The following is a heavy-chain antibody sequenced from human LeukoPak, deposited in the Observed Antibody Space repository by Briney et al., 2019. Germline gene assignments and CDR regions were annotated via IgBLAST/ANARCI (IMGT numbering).Heavy chain of an antibody. CDR1: GFTFDDYA. CDR2: ISWNSGSI. V-gene: IGHV3-9*01. J-gene: IGHJ6*02. Sequence: GGSLRLSCAASGFTFDDYAMHWVRQAPGKGLEWVSGISWNSGSIGYADSVKGRFTISRDNAKNSLYLQMNSLRAEDTALYYCAKDDGGELLQGEGMDVWGQGTTVTVSS. D-gene: IGHD1-26*01. CDR3: AKDDGGELLQGEGMDV.